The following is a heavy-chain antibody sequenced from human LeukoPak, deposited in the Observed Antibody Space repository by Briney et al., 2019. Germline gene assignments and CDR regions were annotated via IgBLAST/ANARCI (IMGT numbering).Heavy chain of an antibody. CDR3: ARLGGYYDSSGYYSLDY. D-gene: IGHD3-22*01. CDR2: INHSGST. J-gene: IGHJ4*02. CDR1: GGSISSSSYY. Sequence: SETLSLTCTVSGGSISSSSYYWSWIRQPPGKGLEWIGEINHSGSTNYNPSLKSRVTISVDTSKNQFSLKLSSVTAADAAVYYCARLGGYYDSSGYYSLDYWGQGTLVTVSS. V-gene: IGHV4-39*07.